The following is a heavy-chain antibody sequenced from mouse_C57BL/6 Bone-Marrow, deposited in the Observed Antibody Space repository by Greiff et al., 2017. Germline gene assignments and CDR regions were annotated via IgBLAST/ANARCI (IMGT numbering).Heavy chain of an antibody. CDR1: GYTFTDYE. D-gene: IGHD2-5*01. CDR2: IDPETGGT. Sequence: QVQLQQSGAELVRPGASVTLSCKASGYTFTDYEMHWVKQTPVHGLEWIGAIDPETGGTAYNQKFKGKALLTADKSSSTAYMELRSLTSEDTAVYYCTRNHSTSFAYWGQGTLVTVSA. V-gene: IGHV1-15*01. J-gene: IGHJ3*01. CDR3: TRNHSTSFAY.